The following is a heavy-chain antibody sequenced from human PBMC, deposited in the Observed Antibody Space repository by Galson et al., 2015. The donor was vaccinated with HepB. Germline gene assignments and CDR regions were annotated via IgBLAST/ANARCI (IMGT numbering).Heavy chain of an antibody. V-gene: IGHV4-34*01. CDR2: INHSGST. D-gene: IGHD3-16*02. J-gene: IGHJ4*02. CDR3: ARVKMITFGGVIVKGPWVDY. Sequence: SETLSLTCAVYGGSFSGYYWSWIRQPPGKGLEWIGEINHSGSTNYNPSLKSRVTISVDTSKNQFSLKLSSVTAADTAVYYCARVKMITFGGVIVKGPWVDYWGQGTLVTVSS. CDR1: GGSFSGYY.